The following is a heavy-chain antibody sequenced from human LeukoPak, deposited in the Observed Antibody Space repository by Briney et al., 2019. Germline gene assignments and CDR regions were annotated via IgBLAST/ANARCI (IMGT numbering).Heavy chain of an antibody. CDR3: AREGHYDILAGYSPVEYYFYYMDV. CDR2: ISSDGVEK. Sequence: GGSLRLSCEASGFTFSHYGIHWVRQTPGKGLEWVAAISSDGVEKHYADSVKGRFTISRDNSKSTLYLQMNSLRAEDTALYYCAREGHYDILAGYSPVEYYFYYMDVWGKGTTVTVSS. V-gene: IGHV3-30*04. CDR1: GFTFSHYG. J-gene: IGHJ6*03. D-gene: IGHD3-9*01.